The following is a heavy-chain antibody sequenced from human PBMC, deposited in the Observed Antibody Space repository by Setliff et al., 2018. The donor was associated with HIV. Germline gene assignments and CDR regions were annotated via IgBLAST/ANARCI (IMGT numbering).Heavy chain of an antibody. D-gene: IGHD4-17*01. CDR1: GYTFSSYS. V-gene: IGHV1-46*01. CDR3: ARLRPTAFFDY. Sequence: AAVTVPYKACGYTFSSYSLHWGRQAPGQGLEGMGVINPHGGSTNYAQKFQGRVTMTRDTSTSKVYMELGSLRSVDTGVYYCARLRPTAFFDYWGQGTLVTVSS. CDR2: INPHGGST. J-gene: IGHJ4*02.